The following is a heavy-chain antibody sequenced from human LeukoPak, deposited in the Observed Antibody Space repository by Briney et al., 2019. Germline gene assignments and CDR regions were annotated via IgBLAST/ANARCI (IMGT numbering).Heavy chain of an antibody. CDR2: ISSGSTI. V-gene: IGHV3-69-1*01. J-gene: IGHJ4*02. CDR3: AKDIRVDIVVVTALDY. D-gene: IGHD2-21*02. CDR1: GFTVSSNS. Sequence: PGGSLRLSCTVSGFTVSSNSMNWVRQAPGKGLEWVSYISSGSTIYYADSVKGRFTISRDNAKNSLYLQMNSLRAEDTALYYCAKDIRVDIVVVTALDYWGQGTLVTVSS.